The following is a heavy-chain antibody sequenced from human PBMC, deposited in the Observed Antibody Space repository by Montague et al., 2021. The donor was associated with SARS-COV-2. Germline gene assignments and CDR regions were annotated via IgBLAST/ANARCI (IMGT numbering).Heavy chain of an antibody. J-gene: IGHJ4*02. V-gene: IGHV2-70*01. CDR3: ARSYGTTVVTRAFDY. CDR2: IDWDDDK. CDR1: GFSLSTSGMC. D-gene: IGHD4-23*01. Sequence: PALVKPTQTLTLTRTFSGFSLSTSGMCVSWIRQPPGKALEWLTLIDWDDDKYYSTSLKTRLTISKDTSKNQVVLTMTNMDPVDTATYYCARSYGTTVVTRAFDYWGQGTLVTDSS.